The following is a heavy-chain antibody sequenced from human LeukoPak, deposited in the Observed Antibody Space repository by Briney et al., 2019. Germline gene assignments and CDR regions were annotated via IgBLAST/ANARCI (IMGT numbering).Heavy chain of an antibody. CDR1: GFTFSNYA. D-gene: IGHD3-22*01. CDR3: AKDRPDYLDSNPFYDY. Sequence: GGSLRLSCAASGFTFSNYAMNWVRQAPGKGLEWVPTISASGRDTYYADSVKGRFSISRDNSKSTLSLQMNSLRVEDTAVYYCAKDRPDYLDSNPFYDYWGQGTQVTVSS. V-gene: IGHV3-23*01. J-gene: IGHJ4*02. CDR2: ISASGRDT.